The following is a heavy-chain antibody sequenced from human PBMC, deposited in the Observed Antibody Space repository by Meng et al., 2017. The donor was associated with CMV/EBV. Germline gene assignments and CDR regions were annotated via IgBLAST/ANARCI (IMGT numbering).Heavy chain of an antibody. Sequence: SSYNGGWIRQPPGKGLEWIGSIYYSGSTYYTPSLKSRVTISVDTSKNQFSLKLSSVTAADTAVYYCARVGWGYGDFWSGYNHNWFDPWGQGTLVTVSS. V-gene: IGHV4-39*07. D-gene: IGHD3-3*01. CDR3: ARVGWGYGDFWSGYNHNWFDP. CDR2: IYYSGST. CDR1: SSYN. J-gene: IGHJ5*02.